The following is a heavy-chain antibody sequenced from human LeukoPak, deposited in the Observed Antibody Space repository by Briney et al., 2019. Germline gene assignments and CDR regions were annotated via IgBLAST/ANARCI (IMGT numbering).Heavy chain of an antibody. CDR2: ITSSGSRT. CDR3: ARDISSSTRAFDI. CDR1: GFTLSTDE. D-gene: IGHD2-15*01. J-gene: IGHJ3*02. Sequence: GGSLRLSCAASGFTLSTDEMTWVRQAPGKGLEWVSCITSSGSRTFYADSVKGRFTIFTDTAKNSLFLQMNNLPGEDTAVYYCARDISSSTRAFDIWGQGTIVTVS. V-gene: IGHV3-48*03.